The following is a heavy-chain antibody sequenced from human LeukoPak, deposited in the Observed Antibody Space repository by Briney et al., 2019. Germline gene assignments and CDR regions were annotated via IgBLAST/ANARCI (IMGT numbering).Heavy chain of an antibody. Sequence: GGSLRLSCVASGFTFSSHSINWVRQAPGKGLEWIATVTSTNKIHYADSVRGRFTISRDNAENSVYLQMNSLRDEDTAVYSCARAQTLFWEFDGFDIWGRGTKVTVSS. D-gene: IGHD3-3*01. CDR3: ARAQTLFWEFDGFDI. CDR2: VTSTNKI. J-gene: IGHJ3*02. V-gene: IGHV3-69-1*01. CDR1: GFTFSSHS.